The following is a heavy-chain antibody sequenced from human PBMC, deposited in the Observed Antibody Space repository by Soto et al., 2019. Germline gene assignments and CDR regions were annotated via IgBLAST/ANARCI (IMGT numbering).Heavy chain of an antibody. Sequence: PSETLCLTCTVSGGSISSSSYYWGRNRQPPGKGLEWIGSFYYSGSTYYNPSLKSRVTISVDTSKNQFSLKLSSVTAADTAVYYCARHFRDAYTALAFWGQGTLVTAPQ. CDR2: FYYSGST. CDR3: ARHFRDAYTALAF. D-gene: IGHD2-2*01. V-gene: IGHV4-39*01. J-gene: IGHJ4*02. CDR1: GGSISSSSYY.